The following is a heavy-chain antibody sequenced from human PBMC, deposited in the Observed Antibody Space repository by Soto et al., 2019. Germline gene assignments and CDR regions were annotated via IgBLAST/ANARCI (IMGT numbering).Heavy chain of an antibody. Sequence: NPSETLSLTCTVSGGSISSSSYYWGWIRQPPGKGLEWIGSIYYSGSTYYNPSLKSRVTISVDTSKNQFSLKLSSVTAADTAVYYCARAVKRITETNPPGPRWFDPWGQGTLVTVSS. CDR3: ARAVKRITETNPPGPRWFDP. J-gene: IGHJ5*02. CDR2: IYYSGST. V-gene: IGHV4-39*01. D-gene: IGHD1-20*01. CDR1: GGSISSSSYY.